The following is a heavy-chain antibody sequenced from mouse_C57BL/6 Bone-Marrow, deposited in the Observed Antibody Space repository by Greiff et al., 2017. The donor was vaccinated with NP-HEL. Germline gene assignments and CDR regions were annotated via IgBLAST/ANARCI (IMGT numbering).Heavy chain of an antibody. Sequence: DVQLVESGGGLVKPGGSLKLSCAASGFTFSSYAMSWVRQTPEKRLEWVATISDGGSYTYYPDNVKGRFTISRDNAKNNLYLQMSHLKSEDTAMYYCARVPYYYGAWFAYWGQGTLVTVSA. D-gene: IGHD1-1*01. V-gene: IGHV5-4*01. CDR3: ARVPYYYGAWFAY. J-gene: IGHJ3*01. CDR2: ISDGGSYT. CDR1: GFTFSSYA.